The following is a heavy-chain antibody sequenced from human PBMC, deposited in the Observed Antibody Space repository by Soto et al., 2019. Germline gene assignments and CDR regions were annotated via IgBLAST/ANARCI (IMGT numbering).Heavy chain of an antibody. CDR3: AKWVRPTNWFDP. CDR1: GFTFNIYA. CDR2: ISSAGGNT. Sequence: EVQPLESGGGLVQPGGSLRLSCAASGFTFNIYAMTWVRQAPGKGLEWVSAISSAGGNTYYADSVKGRFTISRDNSKNTLYLQMNSLRTEDTAVYYCAKWVRPTNWFDPWGQGTLVTVSS. J-gene: IGHJ5*02. V-gene: IGHV3-23*01.